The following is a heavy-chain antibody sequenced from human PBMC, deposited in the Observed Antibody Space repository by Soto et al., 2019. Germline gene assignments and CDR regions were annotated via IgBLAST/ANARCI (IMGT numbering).Heavy chain of an antibody. CDR2: ISGYNGDT. CDR1: GYTFSRYG. CDR3: AKNGQPPYYYYGMDV. D-gene: IGHD2-8*01. V-gene: IGHV1-18*01. Sequence: QGQLVQSGPEVKKPGASVKVSCKASGYTFSRYGISWVRQAPGQGLEWMGWISGYNGDTKYAQKVQGRVTMTIDTSTYTAYMEWRSLTSDDTAIYYCAKNGQPPYYYYGMDVWGQGTTVPVSS. J-gene: IGHJ6*02.